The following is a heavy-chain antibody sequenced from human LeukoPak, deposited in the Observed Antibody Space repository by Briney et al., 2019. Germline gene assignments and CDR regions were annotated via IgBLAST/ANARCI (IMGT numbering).Heavy chain of an antibody. Sequence: GGSLRLSCAASGFTFSSYAMHWVRQAPGKGLEWVAVISYDGSNKYYADSVKGRFTISRDNSKNTLYLQMNSLRAEDTAVYYCARGPTGGNSEQYFQHWGQGTLVTVS. CDR3: ARGPTGGNSEQYFQH. J-gene: IGHJ1*01. D-gene: IGHD4-23*01. CDR2: ISYDGSNK. V-gene: IGHV3-30*01. CDR1: GFTFSSYA.